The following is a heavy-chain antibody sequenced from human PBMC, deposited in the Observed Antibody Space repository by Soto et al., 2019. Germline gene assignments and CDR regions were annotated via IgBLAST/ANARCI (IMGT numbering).Heavy chain of an antibody. D-gene: IGHD2-2*01. CDR1: GYTFSNYG. J-gene: IGHJ5*02. Sequence: QVQLVQSGGEVKRPGASVKVSCKTSGYTFSNYGITWVRQAPGQPLEWLGWISLYSDGTNYAQKFQGRVSMTTDTSTTTAYMELWSLRSDDTAVYYCAIVVPGAEAWFGPWGQGTLVTVSS. V-gene: IGHV1-18*01. CDR3: AIVVPGAEAWFGP. CDR2: ISLYSDGT.